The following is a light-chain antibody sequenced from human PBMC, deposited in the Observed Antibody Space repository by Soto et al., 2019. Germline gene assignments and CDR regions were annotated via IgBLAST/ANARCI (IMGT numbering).Light chain of an antibody. CDR2: DVS. J-gene: IGLJ3*02. Sequence: QSALTQPRSVSGCPGQSVTISCTGTSSDVGDYNYVSWYQQYPGKAPKLVIYDVSKRPSGVPDRFSGSKSGNTASLTISGLQAEDEADYCCCSFAGSYTFWVFGGGTKLTVL. V-gene: IGLV2-11*01. CDR1: SSDVGDYNY. CDR3: CSFAGSYTFWV.